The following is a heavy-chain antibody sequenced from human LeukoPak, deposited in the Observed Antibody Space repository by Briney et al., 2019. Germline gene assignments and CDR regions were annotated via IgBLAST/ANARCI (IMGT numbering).Heavy chain of an antibody. Sequence: SETLSLTCTVSGGSISSYYWSWIRQPPGKGLEWIGYIYYSGSTNYNPSLKSRVTISVDTSKNQFSLKLSSVTAADTAVYYCARYGDYTRWFDPWGQGTLVTVSS. CDR3: ARYGDYTRWFDP. CDR1: GGSISSYY. CDR2: IYYSGST. J-gene: IGHJ5*02. D-gene: IGHD4-17*01. V-gene: IGHV4-59*08.